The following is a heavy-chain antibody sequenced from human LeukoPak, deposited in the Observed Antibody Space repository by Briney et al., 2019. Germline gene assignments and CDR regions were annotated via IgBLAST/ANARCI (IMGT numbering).Heavy chain of an antibody. CDR2: ISGNGGST. J-gene: IGHJ3*02. CDR3: AKDPNGDYIGTFDI. D-gene: IGHD4-17*01. CDR1: QFKFNDFG. V-gene: IGHV3-23*01. Sequence: PGGSLRLSCATSQFKFNDFGMTWVRQAPGKGLEWVSSISGNGGSTQYADSVQGRFAISRDNSKNTLYLQMNSLRAEDTAVYYCAKDPNGDYIGTFDIWGQGTMVTVSS.